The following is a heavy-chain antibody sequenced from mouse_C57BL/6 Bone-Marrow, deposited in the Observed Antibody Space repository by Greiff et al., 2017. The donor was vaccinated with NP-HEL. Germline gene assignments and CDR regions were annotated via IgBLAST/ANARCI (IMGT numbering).Heavy chain of an antibody. J-gene: IGHJ3*01. D-gene: IGHD4-1*01. CDR2: ISDGGSYT. V-gene: IGHV5-4*03. CDR3: ARPNWDWFAY. CDR1: GFTFSSYA. Sequence: DVKLVESGGGLVKPGGSLKLSCAASGFTFSSYAMSWVRQTPEKRLEWVATISDGGSYTYYPDNVKGRFTISRDNAKNNLYLQMSHLKSEDTAMYYCARPNWDWFAYWGQGTLVTVSA.